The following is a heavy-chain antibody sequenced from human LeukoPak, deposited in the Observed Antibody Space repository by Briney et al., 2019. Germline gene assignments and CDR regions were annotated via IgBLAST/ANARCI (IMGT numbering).Heavy chain of an antibody. CDR1: GGSISSYY. Sequence: KPSETLSLTCTVSGGSISSYYWSWLRQPPGKGLEWIGYISNSGSTNYNPSLKSRVTISVDKSKNQFSLKLSSVTAADTAVYYCATCTTNCYGWFHVWGQGTMVTVSS. CDR3: ATCTTNCYGWFHV. CDR2: ISNSGST. D-gene: IGHD2-2*01. J-gene: IGHJ3*01. V-gene: IGHV4-59*03.